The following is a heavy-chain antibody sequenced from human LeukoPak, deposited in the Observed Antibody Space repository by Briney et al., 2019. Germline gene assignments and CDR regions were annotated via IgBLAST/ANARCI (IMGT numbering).Heavy chain of an antibody. V-gene: IGHV1-2*02. Sequence: ASVKVSCKASGYTFSGYYMHWVRQAPGQGLEWVGWINPNSGGTNYAQKFQGRVTMTRDTSISTAYMELSRLRSDDTAVYYCARVEVGATATCFDYWGQGTLVTVSS. D-gene: IGHD1-26*01. CDR2: INPNSGGT. CDR1: GYTFSGYY. CDR3: ARVEVGATATCFDY. J-gene: IGHJ4*02.